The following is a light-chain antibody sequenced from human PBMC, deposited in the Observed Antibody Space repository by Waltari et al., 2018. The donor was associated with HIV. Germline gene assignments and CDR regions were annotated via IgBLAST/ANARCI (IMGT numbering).Light chain of an antibody. Sequence: QSVLTQPPSASGTPGQRVTISCSGRSSNIGSNYVYWYQQLPGTAPKLLIYRNKQRPSGVPDRVSGSKSGTAASLAIGGLRSEDEADYFCAAWDDSRKVFGGGTKLTVL. CDR1: SSNIGSNY. V-gene: IGLV1-47*01. J-gene: IGLJ3*02. CDR2: RNK. CDR3: AAWDDSRKV.